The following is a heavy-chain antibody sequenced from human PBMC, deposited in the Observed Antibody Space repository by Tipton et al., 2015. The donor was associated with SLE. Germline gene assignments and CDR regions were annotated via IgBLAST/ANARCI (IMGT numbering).Heavy chain of an antibody. J-gene: IGHJ4*01. CDR3: ARLVVLAAEGLYSFDY. CDR2: ISWIGST. Sequence: TLSLTCTVSGGSISSGNYYWTWIRQPPGKGLEWIGYISWIGSTNYNPSLKSRVTMSVDTSMNQFSLELSSVTAADTAVYYCARLVVLAAEGLYSFDYWGHGTLVTVSS. V-gene: IGHV4-61*01. CDR1: GGSISSGNYY. D-gene: IGHD2-15*01.